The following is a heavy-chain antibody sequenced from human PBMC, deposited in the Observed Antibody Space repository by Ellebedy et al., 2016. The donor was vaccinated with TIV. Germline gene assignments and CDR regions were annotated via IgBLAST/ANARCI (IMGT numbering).Heavy chain of an antibody. CDR2: ISISGDST. J-gene: IGHJ4*02. CDR1: GFTFSSYA. D-gene: IGHD6-13*01. CDR3: AKEWPPYTSTFGY. V-gene: IGHV3-23*01. Sequence: GGSLRLSCAGSGFTFSSYAMTWFRQAPGKGLEWVSSISISGDSTYYPDSVKGRFTISRDNSRNTLYLQMNSLTAEDTAVYYCAKEWPPYTSTFGYWGQGTLVTVSS.